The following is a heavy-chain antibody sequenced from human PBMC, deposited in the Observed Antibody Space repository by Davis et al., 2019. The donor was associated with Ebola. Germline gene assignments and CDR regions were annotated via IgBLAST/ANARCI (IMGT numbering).Heavy chain of an antibody. Sequence: GESLKISCQGSGYSFTTYWIAWVRQPPAKGLEWMGIIYPGDSDTRYSPSFEGQVTISVDRSISTAYLQWSSLKASDTAMYYCAKQESLYGSSDYWGQGTLVTVSS. V-gene: IGHV5-51*01. J-gene: IGHJ4*02. D-gene: IGHD3-22*01. CDR1: GYSFTTYW. CDR2: IYPGDSDT. CDR3: AKQESLYGSSDY.